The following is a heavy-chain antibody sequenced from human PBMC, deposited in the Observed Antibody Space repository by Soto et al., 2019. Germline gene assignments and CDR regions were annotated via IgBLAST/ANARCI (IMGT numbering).Heavy chain of an antibody. CDR2: INPNSGGT. D-gene: IGHD3-10*01. V-gene: IGHV1-2*02. J-gene: IGHJ4*02. Sequence: SVWVFCRTSGDTFTGDDMHWVRQAPGEGLGWRGWINPNSGGTNYAQKFQGRVTMTRDTSISTAYMELSSLRSEDTAVSYCARVRDTMVRREIRSFFYHDDWAQGTLVP. CDR3: ARVRDTMVRREIRSFFYHDD. CDR1: GDTFTGDD.